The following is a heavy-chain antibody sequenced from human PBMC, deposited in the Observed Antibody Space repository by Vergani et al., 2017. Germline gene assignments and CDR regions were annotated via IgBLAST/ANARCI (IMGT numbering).Heavy chain of an antibody. D-gene: IGHD3-10*01. V-gene: IGHV5-51*01. J-gene: IGHJ3*01. CDR3: ASGGNGSENGGALER. CDR2: IYPGDSEV. CDR1: GYIFSNFW. Sequence: EKQLVQSGSETKKPGESLKISCQAFGYIFSNFWIGWVRQRPGRGLEWMGIIYPGDSEVKSNPTFRGQVIFSVDTSVNTAYLQWRSLQASDTAAYFCASGGNGSENGGALERGGQGTNSTVSS.